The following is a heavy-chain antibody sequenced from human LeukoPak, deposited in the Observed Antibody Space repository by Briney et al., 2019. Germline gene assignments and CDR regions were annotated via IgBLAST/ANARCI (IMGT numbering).Heavy chain of an antibody. Sequence: ASVKVSCKASGYTFTGYYMHWVRQAPGQGLEWMGWVNPNSGGTNYAQKLQGRVTMTTDTSTSTAYMELRSLRSDDTAVYYCARDGRRLRGSHNWFDPWGQGTLVTVSS. J-gene: IGHJ5*02. CDR2: VNPNSGGT. CDR3: ARDGRRLRGSHNWFDP. CDR1: GYTFTGYY. V-gene: IGHV1-2*02. D-gene: IGHD2-15*01.